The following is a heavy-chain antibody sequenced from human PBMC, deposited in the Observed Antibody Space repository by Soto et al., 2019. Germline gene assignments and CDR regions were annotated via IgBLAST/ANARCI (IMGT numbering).Heavy chain of an antibody. CDR1: GDSFNDYY. CDR3: ARESGGATATLDYYFFYMDV. D-gene: IGHD5-12*01. Sequence: QVQLVQSGAEVTKPGASVTVSCRSSGDSFNDYYIHWVRQAPGQGFEWMGWINPNGGVTKYSQKFQGWVGVTSDTSIRTVYMQLSRLRSDYTAVYYCARESGGATATLDYYFFYMDVWGTGTTVTVSS. V-gene: IGHV1-2*04. J-gene: IGHJ6*03. CDR2: INPNGGVT.